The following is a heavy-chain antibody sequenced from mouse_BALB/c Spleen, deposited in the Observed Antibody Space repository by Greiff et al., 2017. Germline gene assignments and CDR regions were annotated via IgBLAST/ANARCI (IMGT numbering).Heavy chain of an antibody. J-gene: IGHJ4*01. CDR1: GFTFSSFG. CDR3: ARWVMITGAMDY. Sequence: EVMLVESGGGLVQPGGSRKLSCAASGFTFSSFGMHWVRQAPEKGLEWVAYISSGSSTIYYADTVKGRFTISRDNPKNTLFLQMTSLRSEDTAMYYCARWVMITGAMDYWGQGTSVTVSS. CDR2: ISSGSSTI. D-gene: IGHD2-4*01. V-gene: IGHV5-17*02.